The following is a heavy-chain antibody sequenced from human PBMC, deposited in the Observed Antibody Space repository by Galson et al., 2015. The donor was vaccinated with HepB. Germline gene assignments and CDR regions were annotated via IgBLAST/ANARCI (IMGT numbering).Heavy chain of an antibody. V-gene: IGHV3-73*01. CDR2: IRSKGNNYAT. Sequence: SLRLSCAASGFTFSDSAMHWVRQASGQGLEWVGRIRSKGNNYATAYAAPVRVRFTITRDDSKSTAYLKMNSLKTEDTAVYYCATCGGYCYSGFDYWGQGTLVTVSS. J-gene: IGHJ4*02. CDR1: GFTFSDSA. CDR3: ATCGGYCYSGFDY. D-gene: IGHD2-21*02.